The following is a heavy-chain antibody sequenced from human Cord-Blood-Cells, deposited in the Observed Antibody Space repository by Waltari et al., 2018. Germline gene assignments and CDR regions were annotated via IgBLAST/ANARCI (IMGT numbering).Heavy chain of an antibody. CDR2: INHSGNT. Sequence: QVQLQQWGAGLLKPSETLSLTCAVYGGSFSGYYWSWLRQPPGKGLEWIGEINHSGNTNYNPSLKSRVTISVNKSKNQFSLKLGSVTAADTAGYYCAEVGRNGSIDYWGQGTLVTVSS. J-gene: IGHJ4*02. CDR3: AEVGRNGSIDY. V-gene: IGHV4-34*01. CDR1: GGSFSGYY. D-gene: IGHD6-13*01.